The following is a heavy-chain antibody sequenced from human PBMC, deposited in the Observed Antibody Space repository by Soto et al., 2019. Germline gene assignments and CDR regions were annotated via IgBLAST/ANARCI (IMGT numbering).Heavy chain of an antibody. CDR3: ARGPETYYMDV. CDR2: IFNSGST. J-gene: IGHJ6*03. V-gene: IGHV4-59*01. Sequence: QVQLQESGPGLVKSSETLSLTCRVSGGSISNYFWSWIRQPPGKGLEWIGYIFNSGSTTYSPAPKSRVSLTLDTSKNPFSLRLGSVTVADPAIYYCARGPETYYMDVWGKGTTVTVSS. CDR1: GGSISNYF.